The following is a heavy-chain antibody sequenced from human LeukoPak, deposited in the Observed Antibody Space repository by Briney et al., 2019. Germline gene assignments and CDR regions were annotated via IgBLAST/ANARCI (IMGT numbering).Heavy chain of an antibody. V-gene: IGHV3-21*01. Sequence: TGGSLRLSCAASGFSFSTYNMNWVGQAPGKGLEWVASMSTGGTYIHYADSVKDRFTISRDDGKNSLHLQMNSLRVEDTAIYYCARCFQDASGYHLSPDTWGRGTLVTVSS. CDR3: ARCFQDASGYHLSPDT. CDR2: MSTGGTYI. CDR1: GFSFSTYN. D-gene: IGHD3-22*01. J-gene: IGHJ5*02.